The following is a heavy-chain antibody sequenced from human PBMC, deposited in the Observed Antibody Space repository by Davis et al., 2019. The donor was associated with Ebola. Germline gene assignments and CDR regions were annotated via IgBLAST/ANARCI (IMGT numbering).Heavy chain of an antibody. J-gene: IGHJ4*02. CDR1: GGSISSSSYY. V-gene: IGHV4-39*01. Sequence: GSLRLSCTVSGGSISSSSYYWGWIRQPPGKGLEWIGSIYYSGSTYYNPSLKSRVTISVDTSKNQFSLKLSSVTAADTAVYYCARVTIYSSSCFDYWGQGTLVTVSS. D-gene: IGHD6-13*01. CDR2: IYYSGST. CDR3: ARVTIYSSSCFDY.